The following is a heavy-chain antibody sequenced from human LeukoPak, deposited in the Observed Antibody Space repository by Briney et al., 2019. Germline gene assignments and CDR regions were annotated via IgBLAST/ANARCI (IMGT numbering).Heavy chain of an antibody. Sequence: GGSLRLSCAASGFTFSSYEMNWVSQARGKGLEWVSYISTGGSTIYYADSVKGRFTISRDNAKNSLYLQMNSLRAEDTAVYYCASRGGSYQFDYWGQGTLVTVSS. CDR3: ASRGGSYQFDY. J-gene: IGHJ4*02. D-gene: IGHD1-26*01. V-gene: IGHV3-48*03. CDR1: GFTFSSYE. CDR2: ISTGGSTI.